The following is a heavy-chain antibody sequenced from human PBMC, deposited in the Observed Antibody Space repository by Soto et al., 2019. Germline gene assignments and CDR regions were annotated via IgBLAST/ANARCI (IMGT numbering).Heavy chain of an antibody. J-gene: IGHJ4*02. D-gene: IGHD3-10*01. Sequence: GASVKVSCTDSGYTFTSYGISWVRQAPGQGLEWMGGIIPIFGTANYAQKFQGRVTITADESTSTAYMELSSLRSEDTAVYYCARGSKTDYWGQGTLVTVSS. V-gene: IGHV1-69*13. CDR2: IIPIFGTA. CDR3: ARGSKTDY. CDR1: GYTFTSYG.